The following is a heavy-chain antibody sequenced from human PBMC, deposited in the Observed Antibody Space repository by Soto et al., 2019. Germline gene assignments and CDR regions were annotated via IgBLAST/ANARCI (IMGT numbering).Heavy chain of an antibody. Sequence: DVHLLESGGGLVKPGGSLRLSCVGSGFAFSSSTMNWVRQAPGRGLEWVASITNTGAYIYYAESVKGRFAISRDNAKSTDYLQMDSLRVEDTATYFCASCPPKFNSGAYTGRCWGQGIPVTVSS. V-gene: IGHV3-21*04. CDR2: ITNTGAYI. J-gene: IGHJ4*02. D-gene: IGHD1-26*01. CDR1: GFAFSSST. CDR3: ASCPPKFNSGAYTGRC.